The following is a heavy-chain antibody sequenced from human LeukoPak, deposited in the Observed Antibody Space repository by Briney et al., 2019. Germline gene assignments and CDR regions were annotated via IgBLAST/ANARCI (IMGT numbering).Heavy chain of an antibody. CDR2: ISYSGGST. CDR1: GFTVGSNY. J-gene: IGHJ4*02. V-gene: IGHV3-23*01. CDR3: VKALDYTDGSGYRYYLDY. Sequence: GGSLRLSCAASGFTVGSNYMSWVRQAPGKGLEWVSGISYSGGSTYYPDAVKGRFTISRDNSRNTLYQMNSLRAEDKAVYYCVKALDYTDGSGYRYYLDYWGQGTLVTVSS. D-gene: IGHD5-12*01.